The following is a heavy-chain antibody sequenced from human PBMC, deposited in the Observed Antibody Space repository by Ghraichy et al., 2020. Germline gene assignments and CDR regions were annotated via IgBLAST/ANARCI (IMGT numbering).Heavy chain of an antibody. V-gene: IGHV4-34*01. Sequence: SETLSLTCAVYGGSFSGYYWSWIRQPPGKGLEWIGEINHSGSTNYNPSLKSRVTISVDTSKNQFSLKLSSVTAAATAVYYCASAPYDFWSGYIRWGQGTLVTVSS. CDR1: GGSFSGYY. CDR3: ASAPYDFWSGYIR. D-gene: IGHD3-3*01. J-gene: IGHJ4*02. CDR2: INHSGST.